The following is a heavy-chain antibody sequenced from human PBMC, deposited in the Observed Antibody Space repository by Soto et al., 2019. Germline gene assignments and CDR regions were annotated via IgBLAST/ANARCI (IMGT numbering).Heavy chain of an antibody. Sequence: GGSLRLSCAASGFTFSSYGMHWVRQAPGKGLEWVAVISYDGSNKYYADSVKGRFTISRDNSKNTLYLQMNSLRAEDTAVYYCAKDLFLFGLGRSCLFDIWGQGKMVTVSS. CDR3: AKDLFLFGLGRSCLFDI. V-gene: IGHV3-30*18. D-gene: IGHD2-15*01. CDR2: ISYDGSNK. J-gene: IGHJ3*02. CDR1: GFTFSSYG.